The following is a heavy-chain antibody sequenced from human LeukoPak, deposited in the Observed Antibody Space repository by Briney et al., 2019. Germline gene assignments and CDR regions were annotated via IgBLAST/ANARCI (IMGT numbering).Heavy chain of an antibody. J-gene: IGHJ6*04. V-gene: IGHV3-30*18. D-gene: IGHD2-15*01. Sequence: GGSLRLSCVVSGLTFSSYGMHWVRQAPGKGLEWVAVISYDGSNKYYADSVKGRFTISRNNSKNTLYLQMNSLRAEDTAVFYCAKDAPPCSGGSCYSGYYFYGMDVWGKGTTVTVSS. CDR1: GLTFSSYG. CDR3: AKDAPPCSGGSCYSGYYFYGMDV. CDR2: ISYDGSNK.